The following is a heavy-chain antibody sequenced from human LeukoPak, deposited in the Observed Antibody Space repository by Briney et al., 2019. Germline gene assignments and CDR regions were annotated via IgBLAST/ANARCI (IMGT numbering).Heavy chain of an antibody. Sequence: GGSLRLSCAASGFTFSDYYMSWIRQAPGKGLEWVANIKQDGSEKYYVDSVKGRFTISRDNAKNSLYLQMNSLRAEDTAVYYCAKDRRWLVSYWGQGTLVTVSS. CDR1: GFTFSDYY. D-gene: IGHD6-19*01. CDR2: IKQDGSEK. V-gene: IGHV3-7*01. J-gene: IGHJ4*02. CDR3: AKDRRWLVSY.